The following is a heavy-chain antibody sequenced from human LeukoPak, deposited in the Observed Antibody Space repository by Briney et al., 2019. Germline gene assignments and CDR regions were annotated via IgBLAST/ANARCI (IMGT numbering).Heavy chain of an antibody. Sequence: AASVTVSCKASGYTFTKYYIHWVRQAPGQGLEWMGLINPGGDNTNYAQNFQGRVTMTRDTSTSTVYMELSSLRSEDTAIYYCARIRDGYNDAYDIWGQGTVVTVPS. J-gene: IGHJ3*02. CDR3: ARIRDGYNDAYDI. CDR1: GYTFTKYY. V-gene: IGHV1-46*01. D-gene: IGHD5-24*01. CDR2: INPGGDNT.